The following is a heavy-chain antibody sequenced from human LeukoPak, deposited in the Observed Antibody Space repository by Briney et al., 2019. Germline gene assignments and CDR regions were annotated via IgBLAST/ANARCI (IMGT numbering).Heavy chain of an antibody. CDR1: GGTFSSYA. D-gene: IGHD2-2*01. Sequence: GASVKVSCKASGGTFSSYAISWVRQAPGQGLEWMGGIIPIFGTANHAQKFQGRVTITADESTSTAYMELSSLRSEDTAVYYCARGYCSSTSCPFDYWGQGTLVTVSS. CDR2: IIPIFGTA. CDR3: ARGYCSSTSCPFDY. J-gene: IGHJ4*02. V-gene: IGHV1-69*13.